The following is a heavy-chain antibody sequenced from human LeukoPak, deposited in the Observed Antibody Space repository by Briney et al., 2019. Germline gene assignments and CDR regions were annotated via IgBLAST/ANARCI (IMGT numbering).Heavy chain of an antibody. J-gene: IGHJ4*02. D-gene: IGHD3-16*01. CDR1: GDSVSNNIAA. V-gene: IGHV6-1*01. CDR2: TYYRSKWHN. CDR3: ARDIIGGLLFGF. Sequence: SQTLSLTCAISGDSVSNNIAAWHWIRQSPSGGLEWLGRTYYRSKWHNDYAVSVRGRITINADTSKNRFSLQLNSVTPEDTAVYYCARDIIGGLLFGFWGQGTLVTVSS.